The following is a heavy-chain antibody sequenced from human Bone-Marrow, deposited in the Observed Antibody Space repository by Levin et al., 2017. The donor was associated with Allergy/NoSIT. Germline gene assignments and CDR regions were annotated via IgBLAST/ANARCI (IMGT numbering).Heavy chain of an antibody. J-gene: IGHJ4*02. Sequence: PGGSLRLSCAAPGFTFSNYWMTWVRQAPGKGLEWVANIKQDGTDKKYVDSVKGRFTISRDNAKNSLYLQMNSLRAEDTAVYYCARYSGTYSWDYCGQGTLVTVSS. V-gene: IGHV3-7*01. CDR1: GFTFSNYW. CDR2: IKQDGTDK. CDR3: ARYSGTYSWDY. D-gene: IGHD1-26*01.